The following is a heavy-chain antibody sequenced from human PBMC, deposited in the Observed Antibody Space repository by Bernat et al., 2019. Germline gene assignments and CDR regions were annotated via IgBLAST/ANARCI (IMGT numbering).Heavy chain of an antibody. J-gene: IGHJ4*02. CDR3: ARHVGGYSYGSEIDY. D-gene: IGHD5-18*01. CDR2: IYYSGST. CDR1: SGSISSYY. Sequence: QVQLQESGPGLVKPSETLSLTCTVSSGSISSYYWSWIRQPPGKGLEWIGYIYYSGSTNYNPSLKSRVTISVDTSKNQFSLELSSVTAADTAVYYCARHVGGYSYGSEIDYWGQGTLVTVSS. V-gene: IGHV4-59*08.